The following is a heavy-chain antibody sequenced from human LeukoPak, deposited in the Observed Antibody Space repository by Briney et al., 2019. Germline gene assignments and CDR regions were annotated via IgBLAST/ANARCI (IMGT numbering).Heavy chain of an antibody. CDR2: IWYDGSKK. D-gene: IGHD6-19*01. Sequence: GGPLRLSCVAPGFTFRRHGMLWVRQTPGKALVWVADIWYDGSKKYSADSLKGRFTISRDDSKSSLYRQMNSLRAEDTAVYYCARDLETAGSFYFDYWGQGTLVTVSS. CDR3: ARDLETAGSFYFDY. CDR1: GFTFRRHG. V-gene: IGHV3-33*01. J-gene: IGHJ4*02.